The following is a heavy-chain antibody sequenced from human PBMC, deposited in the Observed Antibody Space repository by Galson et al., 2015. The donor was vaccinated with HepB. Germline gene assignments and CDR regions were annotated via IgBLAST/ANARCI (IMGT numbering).Heavy chain of an antibody. CDR3: TRVVTTDVV. J-gene: IGHJ6*02. D-gene: IGHD3-22*01. V-gene: IGHV3-73*01. Sequence: SLRLSCAASGFTFSGSAMHWVRQASGKGLEWVGRIRSKANSYATAYAASVKGRFTISRDDSKNTAYLQMNSLKTEDTAVYYCTRVVTTDVVWGQGTTVTVSS. CDR2: IRSKANSYAT. CDR1: GFTFSGSA.